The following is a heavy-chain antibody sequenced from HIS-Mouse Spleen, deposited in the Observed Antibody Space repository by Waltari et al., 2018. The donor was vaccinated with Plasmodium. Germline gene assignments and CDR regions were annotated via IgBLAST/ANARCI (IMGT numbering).Heavy chain of an antibody. J-gene: IGHJ4*02. CDR3: ARDQKYSSSSRSLYYFDY. CDR2: IYYSGST. Sequence: QLQLQESGPGLVKPSETLSLTCTVSGGSISSSSYYWGWIRPPPGTGLEWIGSIYYSGSTYYNPSLKSRVTISVDTSKNQFSLKLSSVTAADTAVYYCARDQKYSSSSRSLYYFDYWGQGTLVTVSS. V-gene: IGHV4-39*07. CDR1: GGSISSSSYY. D-gene: IGHD6-6*01.